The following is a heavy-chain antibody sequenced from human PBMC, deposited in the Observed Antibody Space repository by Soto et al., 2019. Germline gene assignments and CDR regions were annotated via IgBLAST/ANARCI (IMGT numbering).Heavy chain of an antibody. CDR2: ISSGSSSI. Sequence: DVQLVESGGGLVQPGGSLRLSCAASGFTFSSYGMTWVRQAPGKGLEWLSYISSGSSSIYYADSVKGRFTISRDNARNSLYLQMNSLRDEDSAVYFCARVGLRFLEGAVDFWGQGSLVTVSS. CDR1: GFTFSSYG. J-gene: IGHJ4*02. V-gene: IGHV3-48*02. CDR3: ARVGLRFLEGAVDF. D-gene: IGHD3-3*01.